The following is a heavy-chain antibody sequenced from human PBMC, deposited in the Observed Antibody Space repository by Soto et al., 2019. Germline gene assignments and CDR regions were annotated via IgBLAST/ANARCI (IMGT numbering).Heavy chain of an antibody. Sequence: PGGSLRLSCAASGFTFSSYAMHWVRQAPGEGLEWFAVISYDGSDKHYKDSVKCRFTISRDNSKNTLYLQMNSLRAEDTAVYYCAREYSSSWYSHAFDIWGHGTMVTVSS. J-gene: IGHJ3*02. CDR1: GFTFSSYA. D-gene: IGHD6-13*01. V-gene: IGHV3-30-3*01. CDR2: ISYDGSDK. CDR3: AREYSSSWYSHAFDI.